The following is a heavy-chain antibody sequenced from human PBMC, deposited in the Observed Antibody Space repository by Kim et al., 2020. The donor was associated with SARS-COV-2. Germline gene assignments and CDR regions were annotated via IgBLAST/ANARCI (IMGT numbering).Heavy chain of an antibody. J-gene: IGHJ4*02. CDR3: AKVSIAAAGTADY. CDR1: GFTFSSYG. CDR2: ISYDGSKK. Sequence: GGSLRLSCAASGFTFSSYGMHWVRQAPGKGLEWVAVISYDGSKKYYADSVKGRFTISRDNSKNTLYLQMNSLRAEDTAVYYCAKVSIAAAGTADYWGQGTLVTVSS. V-gene: IGHV3-30*18. D-gene: IGHD6-13*01.